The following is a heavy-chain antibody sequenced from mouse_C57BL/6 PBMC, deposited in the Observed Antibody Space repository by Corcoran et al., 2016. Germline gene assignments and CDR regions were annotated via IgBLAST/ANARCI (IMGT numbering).Heavy chain of an antibody. V-gene: IGHV8-12*01. CDR3: ARRGVYDGYLYFDY. CDR1: GFSLSTSGMG. CDR2: IYWDDDK. D-gene: IGHD2-3*01. Sequence: QVTLKESGPGILQSSQTLSLTCSFSGFSLSTSGMGVSWIRQPSGKGLEWLAHIYWDDDKRYNPSLKSLLTRSKDTSRNQVFLKITSVDTADTATYYCARRGVYDGYLYFDYWGQGTTLTVSS. J-gene: IGHJ2*01.